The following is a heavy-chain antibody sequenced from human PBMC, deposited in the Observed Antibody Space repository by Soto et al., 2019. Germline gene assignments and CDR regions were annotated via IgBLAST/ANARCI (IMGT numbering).Heavy chain of an antibody. Sequence: PVGSLRLSCAASGFTFSNAWMSWVRQAPGKGLEWVGRIKSKTDGGTTDYAAPVKGRFTISRDDSKNTLYLQMNSLKTEDTAVYYCTTAAYYDFWSGPTDAFDIWGQGTMVTVSS. CDR3: TTAAYYDFWSGPTDAFDI. V-gene: IGHV3-15*01. CDR2: IKSKTDGGTT. J-gene: IGHJ3*02. D-gene: IGHD3-3*01. CDR1: GFTFSNAW.